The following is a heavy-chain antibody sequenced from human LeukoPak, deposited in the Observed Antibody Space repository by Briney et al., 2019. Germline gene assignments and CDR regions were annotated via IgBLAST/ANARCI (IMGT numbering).Heavy chain of an antibody. CDR2: INHSGST. CDR3: ARDLPGLRGGGRAFDI. Sequence: SETLSLTCAVYGGSFSGYYWSWIRQPPGKGLEWIGEINHSGSTNYNPSLKSRVTISVDTSKNQFSLKLSSVTAADTAVYYCARDLPGLRGGGRAFDIWGQGTMVTVSS. V-gene: IGHV4-34*01. J-gene: IGHJ3*02. CDR1: GGSFSGYY. D-gene: IGHD2-15*01.